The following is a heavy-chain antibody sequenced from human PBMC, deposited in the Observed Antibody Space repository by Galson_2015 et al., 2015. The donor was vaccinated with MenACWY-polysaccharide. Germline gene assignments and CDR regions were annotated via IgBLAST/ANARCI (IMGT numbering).Heavy chain of an antibody. J-gene: IGHJ4*02. V-gene: IGHV4-59*01. CDR1: NASINTYF. Sequence: SETLSLTCTFSNASINTYFWSWFRQPPGRGLEYIGYIFTSGSSSYNPSLKSRVTISADTSKNQFSLHLTSVTAADTAIYYCARLNTGGYFWSGYYFDYWGQGTLVPFSS. D-gene: IGHD1-26*01. CDR3: ARLNTGGYFWSGYYFDY. CDR2: IFTSGSS.